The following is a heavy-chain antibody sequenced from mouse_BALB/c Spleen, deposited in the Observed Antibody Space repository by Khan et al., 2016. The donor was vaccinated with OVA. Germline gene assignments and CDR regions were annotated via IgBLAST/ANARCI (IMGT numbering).Heavy chain of an antibody. CDR1: GYSITSDYA. J-gene: IGHJ2*01. Sequence: VQLQQPGPGLVKPSQSLSLTCTVTGYSITSDYAWNWIRQFPGNKQEWMGFISYSGNTNYNPSLKSRISITRDTSKNQFFLQLNSVTTEDTARYYCARVYGGDFDYWGQGTTLTVSS. CDR2: ISYSGNT. D-gene: IGHD1-1*01. CDR3: ARVYGGDFDY. V-gene: IGHV3-2*02.